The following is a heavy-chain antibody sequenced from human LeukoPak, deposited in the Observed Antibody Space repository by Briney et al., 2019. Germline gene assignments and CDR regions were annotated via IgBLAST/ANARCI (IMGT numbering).Heavy chain of an antibody. D-gene: IGHD5-18*01. CDR3: AKDRGYSYGGVDY. Sequence: GGSLRLSCAASGFTFSSYGMHWARQAPGKGLEWVAVISYDGSNKYYADSVKGRFTISRDNSKNTLYLQMNSLRAEDTAVYYCAKDRGYSYGGVDYWGQGTLVTVSS. J-gene: IGHJ4*02. V-gene: IGHV3-30*18. CDR2: ISYDGSNK. CDR1: GFTFSSYG.